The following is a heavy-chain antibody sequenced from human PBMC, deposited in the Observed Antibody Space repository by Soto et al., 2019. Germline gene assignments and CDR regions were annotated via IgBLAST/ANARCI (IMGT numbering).Heavy chain of an antibody. Sequence: SETLSLTCSVSGVSISSYFWSWIRQAPGGGLEWIGYTYHRGSTNYSPSLKSRVAISLGTSENQFSLKVNSVTAADTAVYYCARIGGYHGPLDYWGQGTPVT. CDR2: TYHRGST. V-gene: IGHV4-59*01. D-gene: IGHD6-25*01. J-gene: IGHJ4*02. CDR1: GVSISSYF. CDR3: ARIGGYHGPLDY.